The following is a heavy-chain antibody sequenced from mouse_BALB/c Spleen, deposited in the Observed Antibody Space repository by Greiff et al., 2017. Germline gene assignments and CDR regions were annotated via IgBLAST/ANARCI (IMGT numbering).Heavy chain of an antibody. CDR2: INPSTGYT. V-gene: IGHV1-7*01. CDR1: GYTFTSYW. Sequence: VLLVESGAELAKPGASVKMSCKASGYTFTSYWMHWVKQRPGQGLEWIGYINPSTGYTEYNQKFKDKATLTADKSSSTAYMQLSSLTSEDSAVYYCARSAGRRWYHYYAMDYWGQGTSVTVSS. D-gene: IGHD2-1*01. J-gene: IGHJ4*01. CDR3: ARSAGRRWYHYYAMDY.